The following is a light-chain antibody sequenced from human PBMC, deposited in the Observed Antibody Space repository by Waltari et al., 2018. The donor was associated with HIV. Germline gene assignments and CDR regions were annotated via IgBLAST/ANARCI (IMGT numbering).Light chain of an antibody. CDR3: ATWDDRLNGRVV. CDR2: SNN. CDR1: DSNIGSNT. V-gene: IGLV1-44*01. J-gene: IGLJ2*01. Sequence: QSVLTQPPSASGTPGQRVTISCSGSDSNIGSNTVNWYQQLPGTAPKLLIYSNNQRPSGVPDRFSGSKSGTSASLAISGLQSEDEADYYCATWDDRLNGRVVFGGGTKLTVL.